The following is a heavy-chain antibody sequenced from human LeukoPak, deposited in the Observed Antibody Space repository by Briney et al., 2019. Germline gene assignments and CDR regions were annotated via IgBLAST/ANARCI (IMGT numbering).Heavy chain of an antibody. J-gene: IGHJ5*02. CDR1: GYTFTTHA. CDR3: ARAYGDYRTGWFDP. V-gene: IGHV1-18*01. Sequence: ASVKVSCKASGYTFTTHAINWVRQAPGQGLEWMGWISAYNGNTNYAQKLQGRVTMTTDTSTSTAYMELRSLRSDDTAVYYCARAYGDYRTGWFDPWGQGTLVTVSS. D-gene: IGHD4-17*01. CDR2: ISAYNGNT.